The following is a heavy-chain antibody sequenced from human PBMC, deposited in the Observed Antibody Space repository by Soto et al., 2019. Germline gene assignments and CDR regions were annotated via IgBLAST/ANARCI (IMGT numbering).Heavy chain of an antibody. CDR2: INHSGST. J-gene: IGHJ5*02. CDR1: GGSFSGYY. V-gene: IGHV4-34*01. D-gene: IGHD3-10*02. CDR3: ARGRSTFAYYYVWSNWFDP. Sequence: SETLSLTCAVYGGSFSGYYWSRIRQPPGKGLEWIGEINHSGSTNYNPSLKSRVTISVDTSKNQFSLKLSSVTAADTAVYYCARGRSTFAYYYVWSNWFDPWGQGTLVTVSS.